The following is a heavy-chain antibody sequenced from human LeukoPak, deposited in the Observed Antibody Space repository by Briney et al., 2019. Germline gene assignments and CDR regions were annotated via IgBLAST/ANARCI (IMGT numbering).Heavy chain of an antibody. J-gene: IGHJ2*01. CDR2: ITGGATTT. D-gene: IGHD5-24*01. V-gene: IGHV3-23*01. CDR1: GFTLSDYA. CDR3: AKRDGYNPYWYFDL. Sequence: GGSLRLSCAASGFTLSDYAMSWVRQAPGKGPEWVSAITGGATTTYYAASVKGRFTISRDNSKNTLYLQMNSLRAEDAAVYYCAKRDGYNPYWYFDLWGRGTLVTVSS.